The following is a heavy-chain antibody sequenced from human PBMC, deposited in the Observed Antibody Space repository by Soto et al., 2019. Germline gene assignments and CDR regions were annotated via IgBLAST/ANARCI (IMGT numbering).Heavy chain of an antibody. CDR3: ARDSGGYNYFDY. Sequence: PSETLSLTCTVSGGSINNYYWSWIRQPPGKGLEWIGYIYYSGSTNYNPSLKSRVTISVDTSKNQFSLKLSSVTAADTAVYYCARDSGGYNYFDYWGQGTLVTVSS. D-gene: IGHD5-12*01. V-gene: IGHV4-59*01. CDR1: GGSINNYY. J-gene: IGHJ4*02. CDR2: IYYSGST.